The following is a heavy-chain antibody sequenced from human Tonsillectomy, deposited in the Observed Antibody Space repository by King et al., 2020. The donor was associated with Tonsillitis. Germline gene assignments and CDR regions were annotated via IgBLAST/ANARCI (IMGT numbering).Heavy chain of an antibody. Sequence: VQLQESGQGLVKPSETLSLTCTVSVGSLSTYYWSWIRQTPGKVLEWIGNIYYSESTNYNPALQCRVTISQDTSKIQFSLKLSPVTAADTAEYYCARVAGTYGGFGQLYFDYWGQGTLVTVSS. D-gene: IGHD2-8*01. J-gene: IGHJ4*02. CDR3: ARVAGTYGGFGQLYFDY. V-gene: IGHV4-59*01. CDR2: IYYSEST. CDR1: VGSLSTYY.